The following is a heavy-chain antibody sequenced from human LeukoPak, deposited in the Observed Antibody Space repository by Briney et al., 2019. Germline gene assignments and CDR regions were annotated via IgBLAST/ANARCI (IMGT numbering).Heavy chain of an antibody. V-gene: IGHV4-39*07. CDR3: ARGREYYYYYYMDV. CDR2: IYYSGST. D-gene: IGHD3-10*01. J-gene: IGHJ6*03. Sequence: SETLSLTCTVSGGSISSSSYYWGWIRQPPGKGLEWIGSIYYSGSTYYNPSLKSRVTMSVDTSKNQFSLKLSSVTAADTAVYYCARGREYYYYYYMDVWGKGTTVTVSS. CDR1: GGSISSSSYY.